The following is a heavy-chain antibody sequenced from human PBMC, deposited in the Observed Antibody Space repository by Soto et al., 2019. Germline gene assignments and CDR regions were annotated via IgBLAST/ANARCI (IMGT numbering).Heavy chain of an antibody. V-gene: IGHV4-4*02. Sequence: QVQLQESGPGLVKPSETLSLACAVSGASISTTHWWSWGRQAPGKGLEWIGEVFHNGATNYNPSLQSRVSISVDKTNNQFSPRLRSVTAADTAAYYCARGRQGYCSGGSCYGAGLYYYQGIDVWGQGTTVTVSS. D-gene: IGHD2-15*01. CDR1: GASISTTHW. CDR2: VFHNGAT. CDR3: ARGRQGYCSGGSCYGAGLYYYQGIDV. J-gene: IGHJ6*02.